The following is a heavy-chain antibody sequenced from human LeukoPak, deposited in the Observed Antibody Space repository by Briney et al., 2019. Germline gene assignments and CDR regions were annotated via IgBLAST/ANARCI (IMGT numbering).Heavy chain of an antibody. CDR3: VKGRISEDGLDF. D-gene: IGHD6-13*01. Sequence: GGSLRLSCAASGFNFNDYAMSWVRQAPGKGLDWVSSISSSGNTYYADSVKGRFTISRDNSKNMLYLQMNSLRAEDTAVYYCVKGRISEDGLDFWGQGTLVTVSS. CDR2: ISSSGNT. CDR1: GFNFNDYA. J-gene: IGHJ4*02. V-gene: IGHV3-23*01.